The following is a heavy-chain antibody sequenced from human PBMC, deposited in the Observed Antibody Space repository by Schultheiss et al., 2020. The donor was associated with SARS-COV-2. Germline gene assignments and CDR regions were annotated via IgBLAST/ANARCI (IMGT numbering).Heavy chain of an antibody. CDR2: IRYDGSNK. J-gene: IGHJ6*02. CDR1: GFTFSSYA. V-gene: IGHV3-30*02. D-gene: IGHD3-22*01. CDR3: ARAQGDSSGYYYVSYYYGMTS. Sequence: GGSLRLSCAASGFTFSSYAMSWVRQAPGKGLEWVAFIRYDGSNKYYADSVKGRFTISRDNSKNTLYLQMNSLRAEDTAVYYCARAQGDSSGYYYVSYYYGMTSGAKGPRSPSP.